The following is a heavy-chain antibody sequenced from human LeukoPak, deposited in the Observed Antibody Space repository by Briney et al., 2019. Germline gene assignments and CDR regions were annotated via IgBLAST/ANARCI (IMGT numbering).Heavy chain of an antibody. CDR2: IKPDGSVG. D-gene: IGHD6-13*01. CDR3: TQNLVAAAGDH. CDR1: GFTFSSYW. V-gene: IGHV3-7*01. Sequence: GGSLRLSCAASGFTFSSYWMTWVRQAPGKGLEWVANIKPDGSVGYYVDSVRGRFIISRDNAGNSLYLQMNSLRVEDTAVYYCTQNLVAAAGDHWGQGTLLIVSS. J-gene: IGHJ4*02.